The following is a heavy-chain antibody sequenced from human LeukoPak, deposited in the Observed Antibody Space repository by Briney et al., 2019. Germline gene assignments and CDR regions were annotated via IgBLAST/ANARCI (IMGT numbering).Heavy chain of an antibody. CDR1: GLTFSSNA. V-gene: IGHV3-23*01. CDR2: IRGGGTSE. CDR3: ARDPNGDYIGAFDM. D-gene: IGHD4-17*01. Sequence: PGGSLRLSCAASGLTFSSNAMSWVRQAPGKGPEWVSAIRGGGTSEFYADSVKGRFRISRDNSKDTLFLQMNSLRAEDTAVYYCARDPNGDYIGAFDMWGPGTMVTVSS. J-gene: IGHJ3*02.